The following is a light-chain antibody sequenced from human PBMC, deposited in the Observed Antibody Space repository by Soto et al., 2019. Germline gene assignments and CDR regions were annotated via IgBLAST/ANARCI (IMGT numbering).Light chain of an antibody. CDR1: QGIRNN. CDR3: QKCTGAPFT. J-gene: IGKJ3*01. CDR2: TAS. V-gene: IGKV1-27*01. Sequence: DFQMTQSRSSLSASVGDRVTITCRASQGIRNNLAWYQQKPGKVPQLLIYTASTLHSGVPSRFSGSGSGTDFTLTISSLQPEDVGTYYCQKCTGAPFTFGPGTTVDIK.